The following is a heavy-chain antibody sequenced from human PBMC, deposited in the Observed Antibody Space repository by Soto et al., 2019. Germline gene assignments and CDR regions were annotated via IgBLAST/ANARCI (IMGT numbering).Heavy chain of an antibody. CDR2: INHSGST. CDR1: GGSFSGYY. CDR3: ARRERGSKGGKRFDY. D-gene: IGHD1-26*01. Sequence: QVQLQQWGAGLLKPSETLSLTCAVYGGSFSGYYWSWIRQPPGKGLEWIGEINHSGSTNYNPSVNSRVNISVGTSKHQFSLKLSSVTAADTAVYYCARRERGSKGGKRFDYWGQGTLVTVSS. J-gene: IGHJ4*02. V-gene: IGHV4-34*01.